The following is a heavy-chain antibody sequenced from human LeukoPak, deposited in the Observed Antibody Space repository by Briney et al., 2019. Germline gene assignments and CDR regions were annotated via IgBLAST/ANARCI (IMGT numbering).Heavy chain of an antibody. Sequence: PGGSLRLSCAASGFTFSSYWMSWVRQAPGKGLEWVANIKQDGSEKYYVDSVKGRFTISRDNAKNSLYLQMNSLRAEDTAVYYCARAGMYSWLRHMDVWGEGTTVTVSS. CDR3: ARAGMYSWLRHMDV. CDR1: GFTFSSYW. CDR2: IKQDGSEK. J-gene: IGHJ6*04. D-gene: IGHD1-20*01. V-gene: IGHV3-7*01.